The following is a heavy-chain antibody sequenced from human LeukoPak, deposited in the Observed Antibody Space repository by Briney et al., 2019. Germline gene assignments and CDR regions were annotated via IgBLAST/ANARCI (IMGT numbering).Heavy chain of an antibody. CDR2: IYYSGST. V-gene: IGHV4-59*01. J-gene: IGHJ4*02. CDR3: AGKSSSWGYFDY. D-gene: IGHD6-13*01. CDR1: GGSISRYY. Sequence: SETLSLTCTVSGGSISRYYWSGIRQPPGKGLEWIGYIYYSGSTNYNPSLKSRVTISVDTSKNQFSLKLSSVTAADTAVYYCAGKSSSWGYFDYWGQGTLVTVSS.